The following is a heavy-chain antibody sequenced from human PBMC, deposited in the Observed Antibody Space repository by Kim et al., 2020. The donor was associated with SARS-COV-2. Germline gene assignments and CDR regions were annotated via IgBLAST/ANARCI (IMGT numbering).Heavy chain of an antibody. Sequence: GGSLRLSCAASGFTFSRDAMHWVRQAPGKGLEWVAVISYDGSNKYYVDSVKGRFTISRDNSKNTLYLQMNSLRAEDTAMYYCARAWGFDNWGQGTLVTVSS. CDR2: ISYDGSNK. V-gene: IGHV3-30*04. CDR3: ARAWGFDN. CDR1: GFTFSRDA. J-gene: IGHJ4*02. D-gene: IGHD3-16*01.